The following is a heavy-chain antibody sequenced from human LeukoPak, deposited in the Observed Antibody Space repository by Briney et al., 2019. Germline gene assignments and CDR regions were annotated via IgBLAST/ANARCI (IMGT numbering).Heavy chain of an antibody. V-gene: IGHV4-34*01. D-gene: IGHD3-10*01. CDR1: GGSFSGYY. J-gene: IGHJ4*02. CDR3: ARYTRGTYYFDS. Sequence: SETLSLTCAVYGGSFSGYYWSWIRQPPGKGLEWIGEINHSGSQPPGKGLEWIGEINHSGSTNYNPSLKSRVTISVDTSKNQFSLKLSSVTAADTALYYCARYTRGTYYFDSWGQGTLVTVSS. CDR2: INHSGST.